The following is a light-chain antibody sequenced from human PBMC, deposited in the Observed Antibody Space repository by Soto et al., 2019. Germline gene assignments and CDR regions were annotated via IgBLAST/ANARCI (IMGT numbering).Light chain of an antibody. V-gene: IGKV4-1*01. CDR2: WSS. Sequence: DIVMTQSPDSLAVSLGERATIKCRSSQSVLHRSNGNNYIAWYQQKPGQHPKLLIDWSSTRDSGVPDRFIGSGTGTDFTVNVSRLQAEDVAVYYCQQYQILHFTFGPGTKVHIE. J-gene: IGKJ3*01. CDR3: QQYQILHFT. CDR1: QSVLHRSNGNNY.